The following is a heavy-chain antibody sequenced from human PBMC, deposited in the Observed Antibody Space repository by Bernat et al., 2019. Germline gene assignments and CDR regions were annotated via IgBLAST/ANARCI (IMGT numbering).Heavy chain of an antibody. J-gene: IGHJ3*02. Sequence: EAQLLESGGGLVEPGGSLRLSCAASGFTFSLYAMAWVRQAPGKGLEWVSAISGSGITTDYADSVKGRFTVSRDNSRNTVYLEMSSLTAEDTALYYCAKDEGSSGRDDDAFDIWGRGTMLTVS. V-gene: IGHV3-23*01. CDR1: GFTFSLYA. D-gene: IGHD6-19*01. CDR3: AKDEGSSGRDDDAFDI. CDR2: ISGSGITT.